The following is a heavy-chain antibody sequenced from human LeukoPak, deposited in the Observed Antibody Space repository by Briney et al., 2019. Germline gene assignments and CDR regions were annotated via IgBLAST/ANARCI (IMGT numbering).Heavy chain of an antibody. CDR3: ARGRLVDGGYYYYYYGMDV. Sequence: ASVKVSCKASGYTFTGYYMHWVRQAPGQGLEWMGWINPNSGGTNYAQKFQGRVTMTRDTSISTAYMELSRLRSDDTAVYYCARGRLVDGGYYYYYYGMDVWGQGTTVTVSS. V-gene: IGHV1-2*02. CDR1: GYTFTGYY. CDR2: INPNSGGT. D-gene: IGHD6-19*01. J-gene: IGHJ6*02.